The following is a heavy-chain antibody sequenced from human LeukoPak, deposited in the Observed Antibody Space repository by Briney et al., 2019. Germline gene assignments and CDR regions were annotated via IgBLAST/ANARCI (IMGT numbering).Heavy chain of an antibody. V-gene: IGHV4-61*08. CDR1: GGSISSGAYY. D-gene: IGHD6-13*01. CDR3: ARVSSSWSFYYYYGMDV. J-gene: IGHJ6*02. Sequence: SETLSLTCTVSGGSISSGAYYWSWIRQPPGKGLEWIGYIYYSGSTNYNPSLKSRVTISVDTSKNQFSLKLSSVTAADTAVYYCARVSSSWSFYYYYGMDVWGQGTTVTVSS. CDR2: IYYSGST.